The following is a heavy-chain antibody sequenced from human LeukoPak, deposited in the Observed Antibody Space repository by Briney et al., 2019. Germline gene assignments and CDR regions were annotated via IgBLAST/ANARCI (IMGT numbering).Heavy chain of an antibody. CDR3: AKAYIPGRIFGVLAFDI. CDR1: GFTFSSYG. Sequence: GESLKISCAASGFTFSSYGMHWVRQAPGKGLEWVAVIWYDGSNKYYADSVKGRFTISRDNSKNTLYLQMNSLRAEDTAVYYCAKAYIPGRIFGVLAFDIWGQGTMVTVSS. J-gene: IGHJ3*02. V-gene: IGHV3-33*06. D-gene: IGHD3-10*02. CDR2: IWYDGSNK.